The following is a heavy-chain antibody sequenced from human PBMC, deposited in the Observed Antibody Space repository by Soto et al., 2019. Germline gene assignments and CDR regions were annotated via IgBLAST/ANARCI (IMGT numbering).Heavy chain of an antibody. J-gene: IGHJ6*02. Sequence: GWSLRLSCAASGFTFSSYGMHWVRQAPGQGLEWVAVISYDGSNKYYADSVKGRFTISRDNSKNTLYLQMNSLRAEDAAVYYCAKDDYMVEHPGEIYYYGMDVWGQGTTVTVSS. D-gene: IGHD1-1*01. CDR3: AKDDYMVEHPGEIYYYGMDV. CDR1: GFTFSSYG. CDR2: ISYDGSNK. V-gene: IGHV3-30*18.